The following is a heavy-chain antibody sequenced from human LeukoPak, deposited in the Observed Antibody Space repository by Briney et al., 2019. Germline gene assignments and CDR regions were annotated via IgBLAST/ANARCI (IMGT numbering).Heavy chain of an antibody. CDR3: ARGSGQWLGTVVDY. D-gene: IGHD6-19*01. CDR2: IRSSGSMI. V-gene: IGHV3-48*03. J-gene: IGHJ4*02. Sequence: GGSLRLSCAASGFTFTSYEMNWVRQAPGKGLEWVSYIRSSGSMIYYADSVKGRFTISRDNAKHSLSLHMNSLRAEDTAVYYCARGSGQWLGTVVDYWGQGTLVTVSS. CDR1: GFTFTSYE.